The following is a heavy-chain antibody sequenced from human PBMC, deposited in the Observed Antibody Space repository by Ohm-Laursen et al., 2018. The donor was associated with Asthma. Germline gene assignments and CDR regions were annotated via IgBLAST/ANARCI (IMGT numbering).Heavy chain of an antibody. CDR1: GGSISSSSYY. Sequence: SETLSLTCAVSGGSISSSSYYWGWIRQPPGKGLEWIGSMYYTGSTYYNPSVKSRVTVSGDTSKNQFSLKLISVTAADTAVYYCALVGATTGYFDYWGQGTLVTVS. D-gene: IGHD1-26*01. CDR3: ALVGATTGYFDY. V-gene: IGHV4-39*01. J-gene: IGHJ4*02. CDR2: MYYTGST.